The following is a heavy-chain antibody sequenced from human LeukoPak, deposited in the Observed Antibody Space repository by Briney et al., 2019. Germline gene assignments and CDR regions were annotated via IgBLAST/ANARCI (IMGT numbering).Heavy chain of an antibody. CDR2: ISSSSSYI. Sequence: PGGSLRLSCAASGFTFSSYSMNWVRQAPGKGLEWVSSISSSSSYIYYADSVKGRFTISRDNGKNALYLQMKSLRAEDTAVYYCARYDFWSGYPFDPWGQGTLVTVSS. J-gene: IGHJ5*02. D-gene: IGHD3-3*01. V-gene: IGHV3-21*01. CDR1: GFTFSSYS. CDR3: ARYDFWSGYPFDP.